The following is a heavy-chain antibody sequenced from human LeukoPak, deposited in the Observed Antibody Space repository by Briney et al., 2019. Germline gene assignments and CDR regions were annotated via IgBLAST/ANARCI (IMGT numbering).Heavy chain of an antibody. D-gene: IGHD1-26*01. J-gene: IGHJ4*02. V-gene: IGHV3-7*01. CDR1: GFTFTNYW. Sequence: PGGSLRLSCAASGFTFTNYWMTWVSQVPGKGLEWVANIHKAGSESYYVDSVKGRFAISRDNAKNSLYLQLSSLRVEDTAVYYCARVGAWELQRVFEYWGQGTLVTVSS. CDR3: ARVGAWELQRVFEY. CDR2: IHKAGSES.